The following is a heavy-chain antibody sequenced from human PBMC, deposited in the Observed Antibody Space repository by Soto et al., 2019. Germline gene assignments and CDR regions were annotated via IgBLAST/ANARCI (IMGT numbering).Heavy chain of an antibody. J-gene: IGHJ4*02. CDR3: ARGPPLLS. D-gene: IGHD2-15*01. CDR2: IYHSGST. CDR1: GGSISSGGYS. Sequence: TLSLTCAVSGGSISSGGYSWSWIRQPPGKGLECIGYIYHSGSTYYNPSLKSRVTISVDRSKNQFSLKLSSVTAADTAVYYCARGPPLLSWSQGTLVTVSS. V-gene: IGHV4-30-2*01.